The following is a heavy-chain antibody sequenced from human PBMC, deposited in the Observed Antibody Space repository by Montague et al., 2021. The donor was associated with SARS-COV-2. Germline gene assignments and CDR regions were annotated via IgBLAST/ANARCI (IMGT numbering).Heavy chain of an antibody. V-gene: IGHV4-34*01. Sequence: SETLSLTCAVYGGSFSGYYWSWIRQPPGKGLEWIGEINHSGSTNYNPSXXGGVTISVDTSKNQFSLKLSSVTAADTAVYYCTREGYQVLWSDYYYYGMDVWGQGTTVTVSS. J-gene: IGHJ6*02. CDR3: TREGYQVLWSDYYYYGMDV. CDR2: INHSGST. D-gene: IGHD2-2*01. CDR1: GGSFSGYY.